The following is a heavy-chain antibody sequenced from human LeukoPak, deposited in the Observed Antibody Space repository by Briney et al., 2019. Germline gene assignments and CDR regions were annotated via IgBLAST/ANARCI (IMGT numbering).Heavy chain of an antibody. Sequence: PSETLSLTCTVSGVSIRNYYWSWIRQPPGKGLEWIGYVYYSGSTNYNPSLKGRVSISLDTSKNQVSLNLTTVTAADTAVYYYARDHFGSWYCSWGERILVTVSS. CDR1: GVSIRNYY. V-gene: IGHV4-59*01. J-gene: IGHJ5*02. CDR2: VYYSGST. CDR3: ARDHFGSWYCS. D-gene: IGHD2-15*01.